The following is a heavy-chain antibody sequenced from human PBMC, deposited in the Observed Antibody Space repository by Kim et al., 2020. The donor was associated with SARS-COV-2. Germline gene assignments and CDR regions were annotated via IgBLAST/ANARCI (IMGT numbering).Heavy chain of an antibody. CDR1: GYAFTSYA. V-gene: IGHV1-18*01. D-gene: IGHD6-13*01. J-gene: IGHJ4*02. Sequence: ASVKVSCKPSGYAFTSYAITWVRQAPGQGLEWMGWIGPYNGKTDYAQKFQGRVIMTTDPYTNTVYLELRSLRSDDTAVYYCARFTGSVEQQLGGIDYWGQGTLVTVSS. CDR2: IGPYNGKT. CDR3: ARFTGSVEQQLGGIDY.